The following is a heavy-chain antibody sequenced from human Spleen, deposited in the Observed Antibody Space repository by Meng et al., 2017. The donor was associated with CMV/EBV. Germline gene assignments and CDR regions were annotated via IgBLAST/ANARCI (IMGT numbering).Heavy chain of an antibody. J-gene: IGHJ4*02. D-gene: IGHD4-17*01. CDR2: INSDGSNT. V-gene: IGHV3-74*01. CDR3: ARVGDYGDYMNY. CDR1: GFTFSGFW. Sequence: GESLKISCVASGFTFSGFWMHWVRQAPGKGLVWVSRINSDGSNTYYADSVKGRFTISRDNTKNTLYLQMNSLRAEDTAVYYCARVGDYGDYMNYWGQGTLVTVSS.